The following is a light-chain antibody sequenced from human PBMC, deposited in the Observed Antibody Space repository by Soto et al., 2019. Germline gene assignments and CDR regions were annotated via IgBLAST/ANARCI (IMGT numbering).Light chain of an antibody. J-gene: IGKJ4*01. CDR3: QQYNTYPLT. CDR1: QSIVSW. CDR2: QAS. Sequence: DIQMTQSPSTLSASVGDRVTITCRASQSIVSWLAWYQQKPGKAPNLLIYQASTLQSGVPSRFRGSGSGTEFTLTISRLQTDDFAAYYCQQYNTYPLTFGGETKVEIK. V-gene: IGKV1-5*03.